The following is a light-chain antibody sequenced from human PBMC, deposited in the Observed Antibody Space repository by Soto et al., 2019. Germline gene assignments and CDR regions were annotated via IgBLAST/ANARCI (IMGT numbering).Light chain of an antibody. V-gene: IGKV3-20*01. CDR3: QQYVNSPVS. Sequence: EIVLTQSPDTLYLSPGEGATLSCRASQRVNSSYLAWYQQKPGQAPRLLISGASDRATGVPARVSGSGSWTDFTLTIRRLEPEDFAVYYCQQYVNSPVSFDQGTNLQIK. CDR2: GAS. CDR1: QRVNSSY. J-gene: IGKJ2*01.